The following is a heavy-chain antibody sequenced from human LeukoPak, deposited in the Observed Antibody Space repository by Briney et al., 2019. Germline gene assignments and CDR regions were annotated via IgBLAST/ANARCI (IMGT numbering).Heavy chain of an antibody. V-gene: IGHV1-8*01. CDR3: ARRGARYSYGPNWFDP. CDR1: GYTFTSYD. J-gene: IGHJ5*02. Sequence: ASVKVSCKASGYTFTSYDINWVRQATGQGLEWMGWMNPNSGITGYAQKFQGGVTMTRNTSISTAYMELSSLRSEDTAVYYCARRGARYSYGPNWFDPWGQGTLVTVSS. D-gene: IGHD5-18*01. CDR2: MNPNSGIT.